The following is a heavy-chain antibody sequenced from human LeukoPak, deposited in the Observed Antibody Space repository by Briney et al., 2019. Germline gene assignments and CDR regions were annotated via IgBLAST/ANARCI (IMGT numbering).Heavy chain of an antibody. CDR3: ARVPGWLQLEFDY. J-gene: IGHJ4*02. D-gene: IGHD5-24*01. Sequence: ASVKLSCKASGYTFTSYGSSWVRQAPGQGLEWMGWIRADNGNTNYAQKLQGRVTMTTDTSTSTAYMVLRSLRSDDTAVYYCARVPGWLQLEFDYWGQGTLVTVSS. V-gene: IGHV1-18*01. CDR2: IRADNGNT. CDR1: GYTFTSYG.